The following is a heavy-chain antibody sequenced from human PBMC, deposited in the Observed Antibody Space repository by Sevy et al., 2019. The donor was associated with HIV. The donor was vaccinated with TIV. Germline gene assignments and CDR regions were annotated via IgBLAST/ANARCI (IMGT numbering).Heavy chain of an antibody. J-gene: IGHJ4*02. V-gene: IGHV1-46*01. CDR3: ARVESCGGDCYYSDY. CDR2: INPSGGGT. Sequence: ASVKVSCKASGYTFTSYYIHWVRQAPGQGLECMGIINPSGGGTNYAQKFQGRVTFTRDTSMSTVYMELSSLRAEDTAAYYCARVESCGGDCYYSDYWGQGTQVTVSS. D-gene: IGHD2-21*02. CDR1: GYTFTSYY.